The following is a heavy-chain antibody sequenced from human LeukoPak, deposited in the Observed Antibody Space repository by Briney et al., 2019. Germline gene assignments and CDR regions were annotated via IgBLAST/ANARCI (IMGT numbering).Heavy chain of an antibody. CDR2: INHSGST. CDR3: ARGWDYYDSSRELTY. J-gene: IGHJ4*02. Sequence: SEILSLTCAVYGGSFSGYYWSWIRQPPGKGLEWIGEINHSGSTNYNPSLKSRVTISVDTSKNQFSLKLSSVTAADTAVYYCARGWDYYDSSRELTYWGQGTLVTVSS. D-gene: IGHD3-22*01. CDR1: GGSFSGYY. V-gene: IGHV4-34*01.